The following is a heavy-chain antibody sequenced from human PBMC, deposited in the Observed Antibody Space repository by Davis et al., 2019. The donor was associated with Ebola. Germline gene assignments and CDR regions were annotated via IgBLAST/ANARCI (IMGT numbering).Heavy chain of an antibody. D-gene: IGHD4-23*01. J-gene: IGHJ5*02. CDR3: AKDSSGSLHVNWFDP. V-gene: IGHV3-9*01. CDR2: ISWNSRSI. Sequence: PGGSLRLSCTASGVTFSDYAMHWVRQAPGQGLEWVSGISWNSRSIGYADSVKGRFTISRDNAKNSLYLQMNSLRAEDTALYYCAKDSSGSLHVNWFDPWGQGTLVTVSS. CDR1: GVTFSDYA.